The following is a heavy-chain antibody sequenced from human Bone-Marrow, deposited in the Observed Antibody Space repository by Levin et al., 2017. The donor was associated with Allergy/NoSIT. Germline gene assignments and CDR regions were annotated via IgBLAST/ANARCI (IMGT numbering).Heavy chain of an antibody. CDR1: GFTFSSYG. V-gene: IGHV3-33*01. Sequence: GGSLRLSCAASGFTFSSYGMHWVRQAPGKGLEWVAVIWYDGSNKYYADSVKGRFTISRDNSKNTLYLQMNSLRAEDTAVYYCARGPESSSWKFDYWGQGTLVTVSS. CDR3: ARGPESSSWKFDY. D-gene: IGHD6-13*01. CDR2: IWYDGSNK. J-gene: IGHJ4*02.